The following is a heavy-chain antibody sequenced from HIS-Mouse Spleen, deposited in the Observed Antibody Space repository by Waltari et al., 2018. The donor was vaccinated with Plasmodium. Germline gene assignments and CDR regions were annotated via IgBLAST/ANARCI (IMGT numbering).Heavy chain of an antibody. V-gene: IGHV3-7*01. CDR1: GFTFSDYW. Sequence: EVQLVESGGGLVQPGGSLRLSCAASGFTFSDYWMSWVRQAPGKGLEWGANIKQDGSDKYYVDSVKGRFTISRDNAKNSLYLQMNSLRAEDTAVYYCASSWYWYFDLWGRGTLVTVSS. J-gene: IGHJ2*01. D-gene: IGHD6-13*01. CDR2: IKQDGSDK. CDR3: ASSWYWYFDL.